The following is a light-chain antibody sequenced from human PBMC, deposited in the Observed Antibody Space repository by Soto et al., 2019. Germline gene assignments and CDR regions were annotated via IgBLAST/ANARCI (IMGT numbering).Light chain of an antibody. CDR3: QSYDNSLSGLYV. CDR1: SSNIGAGYD. V-gene: IGLV1-40*01. Sequence: QSVLTQPPSVSGAPGQRVTISCTGSSSNIGAGYDVHWYQQLPGTAPKLLIYGNNNRPSGVPDRFSGSKSGTSASLAITVLQAEDETDYYCQSYDNSLSGLYVFGTGTKVTVL. J-gene: IGLJ1*01. CDR2: GNN.